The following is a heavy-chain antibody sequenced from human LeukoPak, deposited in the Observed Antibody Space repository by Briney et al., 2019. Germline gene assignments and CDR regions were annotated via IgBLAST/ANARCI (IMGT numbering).Heavy chain of an antibody. J-gene: IGHJ4*02. Sequence: GASVKVSCKASGGTFSSYAISWVRQAPGQGLEWMGGIIPIFGTANYAQKFQGRVTIIADESTSTAYMELSSLRSEDTAVYYCARGTYCSSTSCFDYWGQGTLVTVSS. CDR2: IIPIFGTA. CDR1: GGTFSSYA. V-gene: IGHV1-69*13. CDR3: ARGTYCSSTSCFDY. D-gene: IGHD2-2*01.